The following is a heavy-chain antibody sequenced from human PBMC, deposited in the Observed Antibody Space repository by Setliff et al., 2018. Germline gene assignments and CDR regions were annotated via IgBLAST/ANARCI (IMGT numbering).Heavy chain of an antibody. J-gene: IGHJ6*03. Sequence: PGGSLRLSCAASGFTFSTYRMHWVRQAPGKGLEWVAVIWDDGGNKYHADSVKGRFTISRDNSKNTVYLQMNSLRAEDTAVYYCAKAAGGYCSSTSCYYDYYYMDVWGKGTTVTVSS. CDR1: GFTFSTYR. CDR2: IWDDGGNK. CDR3: AKAAGGYCSSTSCYYDYYYMDV. D-gene: IGHD2-2*01. V-gene: IGHV3-33*06.